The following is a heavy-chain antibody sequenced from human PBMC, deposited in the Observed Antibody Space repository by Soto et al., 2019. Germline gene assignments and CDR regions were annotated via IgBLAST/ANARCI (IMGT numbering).Heavy chain of an antibody. Sequence: GGSLRLSCAASGFTFSTYSMNWVRQAPGKGPEWISYITSGSTTIYYADSVKGRFTISRDNAKNSLYLQMNSLRDEDTAVYYCARDNGLAGSFDPWGQGTLVTVS. CDR1: GFTFSTYS. V-gene: IGHV3-48*02. J-gene: IGHJ5*02. CDR3: ARDNGLAGSFDP. CDR2: ITSGSTTI. D-gene: IGHD6-13*01.